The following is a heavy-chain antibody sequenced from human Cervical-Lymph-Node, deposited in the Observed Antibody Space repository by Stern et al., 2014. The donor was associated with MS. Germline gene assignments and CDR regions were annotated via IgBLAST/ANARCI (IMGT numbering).Heavy chain of an antibody. J-gene: IGHJ3*02. Sequence: QLQLQESGPGLVKPSQTLSLACAVSGASVGGGDWYWRWIRQPPGKGLEWLGHIYYSGTTYYKPSLKRRLIISLDTSKNQFSLNLTSVTAADTAVYYCAGAIGKYELLESFDMWGQGTMVTVSS. CDR3: AGAIGKYELLESFDM. D-gene: IGHD1-1*01. CDR1: GASVGGGDWY. CDR2: IYYSGTT. V-gene: IGHV4-30-4*01.